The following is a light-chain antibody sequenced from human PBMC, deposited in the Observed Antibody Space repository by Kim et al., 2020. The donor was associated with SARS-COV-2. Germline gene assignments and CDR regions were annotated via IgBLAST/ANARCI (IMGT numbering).Light chain of an antibody. CDR3: HQYDNWPPWT. CDR2: GAS. Sequence: EIVMTQSPAPLSVSPGERATLSCRASQSVSRNLAWYQQKPGQAPRLLISGASTRATGIPARFSGSGSGTEFTLTINSVQSEDLAVYYCHQYDNWPPWTFGQGTKVDIK. J-gene: IGKJ1*01. CDR1: QSVSRN. V-gene: IGKV3D-15*01.